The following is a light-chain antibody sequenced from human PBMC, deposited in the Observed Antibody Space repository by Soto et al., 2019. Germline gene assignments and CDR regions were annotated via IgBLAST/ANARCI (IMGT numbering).Light chain of an antibody. J-gene: IGKJ4*01. CDR3: QQYNNWPLT. Sequence: EIVMTQSPATLSVSPGERATLSCRASQSVNTNLAWYQQKPGQPPSLLIYGASTRATGIPARFSGSGSGTEFTLSISSLQSEDFAVYYWQQYNNWPLTFGGGTKVQIK. V-gene: IGKV3D-15*01. CDR1: QSVNTN. CDR2: GAS.